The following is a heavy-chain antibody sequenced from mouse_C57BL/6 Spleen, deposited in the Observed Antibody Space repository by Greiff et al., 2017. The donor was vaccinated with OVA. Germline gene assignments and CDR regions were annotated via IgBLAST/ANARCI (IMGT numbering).Heavy chain of an antibody. CDR3: AREGGHAMDY. Sequence: QVQLKQPGAELVMPGASVKLSCKASGYTFTSYWMHWVKQRPGQGLEWIGEIDPSDSYTNYNQKFKGKSTLTVDKSSSTAYMQLSSLTSEDSAVYYCAREGGHAMDYWGQGTSVTVSS. CDR2: IDPSDSYT. J-gene: IGHJ4*01. CDR1: GYTFTSYW. V-gene: IGHV1-69*01.